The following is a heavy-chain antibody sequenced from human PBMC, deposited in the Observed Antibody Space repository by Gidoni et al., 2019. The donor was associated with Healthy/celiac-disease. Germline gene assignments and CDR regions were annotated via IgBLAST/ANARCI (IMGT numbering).Heavy chain of an antibody. CDR2: IWYDGSNK. CDR3: ARDLSYDSSGSNY. D-gene: IGHD3-22*01. CDR1: GFTFSSYG. V-gene: IGHV3-33*01. Sequence: QVQLVESGGGVVQPGRSLRLSCAASGFTFSSYGMHWVRQAPGKGLGWVAVIWYDGSNKYYADSVKGRFTISRDNSKNTLYLQMNSLRAEDTAVYYCARDLSYDSSGSNYWGQGTLVTVSS. J-gene: IGHJ4*02.